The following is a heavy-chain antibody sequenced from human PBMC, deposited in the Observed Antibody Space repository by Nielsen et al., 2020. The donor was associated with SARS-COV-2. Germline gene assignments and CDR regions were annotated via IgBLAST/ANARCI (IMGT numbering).Heavy chain of an antibody. V-gene: IGHV3-48*03. D-gene: IGHD4-17*01. CDR1: GFTFSSYE. CDR3: ARGATVTMSWFDP. Sequence: GGSLRLSCAASGFTFSSYEMNWVRQAPGKGLEWVSYISSSGSTIYYADSVKGRFTISRDNAKNSLYLQMNSLRAEDTAVYYCARGATVTMSWFDPWGQGTLVTVSS. CDR2: ISSSGSTI. J-gene: IGHJ5*02.